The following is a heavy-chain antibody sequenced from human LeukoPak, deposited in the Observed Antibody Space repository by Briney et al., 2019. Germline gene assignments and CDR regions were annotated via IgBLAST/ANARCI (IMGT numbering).Heavy chain of an antibody. CDR2: INGDGSYT. CDR3: ARDLHYYVAMDV. V-gene: IGHV3-74*01. D-gene: IGHD3-10*02. Sequence: GGSLRLSCAASVSKFTFSNYWMHWVRQAPGKGLVWVSRINGDGSYTSYTSYVDSVKGRFTISRDNSKSMLFLQLNSLRAEDTALYYCARDLHYYVAMDVWGQGTTVTVSS. J-gene: IGHJ6*02. CDR1: VSKFTFSNYW.